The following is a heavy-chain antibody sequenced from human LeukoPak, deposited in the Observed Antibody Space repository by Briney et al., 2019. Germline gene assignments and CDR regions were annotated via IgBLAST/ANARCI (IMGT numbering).Heavy chain of an antibody. CDR3: VNLGYSD. V-gene: IGHV3-7*01. CDR2: IKNDGSDK. D-gene: IGHD5-12*01. CDR1: GFSFSAAW. Sequence: PGGSLRLSCEASGFSFSAAWMTWVRQAPGKGLEWVATIKNDGSDKYYVDPVKGRFTLSRDNAKNLVYLQMNSLRVEGTAVYYCVNLGYSDGGQGTLVTVSS. J-gene: IGHJ4*02.